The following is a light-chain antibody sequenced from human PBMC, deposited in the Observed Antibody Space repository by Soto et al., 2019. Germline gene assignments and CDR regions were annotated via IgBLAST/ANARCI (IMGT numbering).Light chain of an antibody. V-gene: IGLV2-11*01. CDR1: SSDVGTYDF. Sequence: LTQPRSVSGSPGQSVTISCTGTSSDVGTYDFVSWYQQHPGKAPRLMIFDVSERPSGVPDRFSGSKSGNTASLTISGLQAEDEADYYCCLYAVTFYVFGTGTKATVL. CDR3: CLYAVTFYV. CDR2: DVS. J-gene: IGLJ1*01.